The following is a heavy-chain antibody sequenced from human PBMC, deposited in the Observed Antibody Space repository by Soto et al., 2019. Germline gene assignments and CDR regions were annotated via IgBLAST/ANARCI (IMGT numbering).Heavy chain of an antibody. J-gene: IGHJ4*02. Sequence: QVQLVESGGGVVQPGRSLRLSCAASGFTFSSYGMHWVRQAPGKGLECVAVISYDGSEKYYAVSVKGRFTISRDNSKNTLYLQMNSLSAEDTAVYSCAEGAVTTSLYYFDSWGQGTLVHVSS. CDR1: GFTFSSYG. D-gene: IGHD4-17*01. CDR2: ISYDGSEK. CDR3: AEGAVTTSLYYFDS. V-gene: IGHV3-30*18.